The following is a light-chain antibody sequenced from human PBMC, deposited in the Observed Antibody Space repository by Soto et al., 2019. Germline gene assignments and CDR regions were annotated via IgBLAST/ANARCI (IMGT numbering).Light chain of an antibody. Sequence: EIGMTQSPATLAVSPGERATLSGRASQSVSSNLAWYQQKPGQAPRLLIYGASIRATGIPARFSGSGSGTEFTLTISSLQSEDFAVYYCQQYNNWPPWTFGQGTKVEIK. CDR2: GAS. CDR3: QQYNNWPPWT. J-gene: IGKJ1*01. V-gene: IGKV3D-15*01. CDR1: QSVSSN.